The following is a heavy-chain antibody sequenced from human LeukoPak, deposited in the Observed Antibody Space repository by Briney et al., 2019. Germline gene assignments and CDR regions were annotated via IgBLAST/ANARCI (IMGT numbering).Heavy chain of an antibody. J-gene: IGHJ4*02. D-gene: IGHD3-3*01. V-gene: IGHV3-30*02. CDR1: GFTFSSYG. CDR2: IRYDGSNK. Sequence: GGSLRLSCAASGFTFSSYGMHGVRQAPGKGLEWVAFIRYDGSNKYYADSVKGRFTIYRDNSENTMYLKMTSMRAEDTAVYYCEKDRILAIFGVVTTYYFDYWGQGTLVTVSS. CDR3: EKDRILAIFGVVTTYYFDY.